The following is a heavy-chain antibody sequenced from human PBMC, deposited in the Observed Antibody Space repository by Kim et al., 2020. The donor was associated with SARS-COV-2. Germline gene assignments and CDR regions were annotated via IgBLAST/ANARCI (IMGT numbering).Heavy chain of an antibody. CDR2: ISSDGSTT. CDR3: AREMAVAGTGNFDY. V-gene: IGHV3-74*03. J-gene: IGHJ4*02. CDR1: GFTFTTYW. Sequence: GGSLRLSCAASGFTFTTYWMHWVRQAPGKGLVWVSRISSDGSTTKYADSVKGRFTISRDNAKNTLYLQMKSLRAEDTAVYYCAREMAVAGTGNFDYWGRGTLVTVSS. D-gene: IGHD6-19*01.